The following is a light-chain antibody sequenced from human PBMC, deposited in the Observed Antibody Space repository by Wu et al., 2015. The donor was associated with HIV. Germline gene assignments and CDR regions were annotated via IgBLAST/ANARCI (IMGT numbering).Light chain of an antibody. CDR3: QQSYSTPRS. V-gene: IGKV1-5*03. CDR2: KAS. J-gene: IGKJ2*03. Sequence: DIQMTQSPSTLSASVGDRVSITCRASRSVSSWLAWFQQKPGKAPKLLIYKASTLENEVPSRFSGNGSGTEFTLTISSLQPDDFATYYCQQSYSTPRSFGQGTKLEI. CDR1: RSVSSW.